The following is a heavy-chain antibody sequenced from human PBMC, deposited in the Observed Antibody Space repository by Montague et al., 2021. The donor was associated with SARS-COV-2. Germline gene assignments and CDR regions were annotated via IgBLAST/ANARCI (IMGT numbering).Heavy chain of an antibody. CDR3: ARGLMVYNGMDV. CDR2: ISGSGGST. V-gene: IGHV3-23*01. J-gene: IGHJ6*02. CDR1: GFTFSSYA. D-gene: IGHD2-8*01. Sequence: SLRLSCAASGFTFSSYAMSWVRQAPGKGLEWVSAISGSGGSTYYADSVKGRFTISRDNSKNTLYLQMNSLRAEDTAVYYCARGLMVYNGMDVWGQGTTVTVSS.